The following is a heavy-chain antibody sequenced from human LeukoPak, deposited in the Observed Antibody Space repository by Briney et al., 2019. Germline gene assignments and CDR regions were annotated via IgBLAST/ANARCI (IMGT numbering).Heavy chain of an antibody. J-gene: IGHJ4*02. CDR2: INPNSGGT. D-gene: IGHD1-26*01. CDR3: ARDFRNEGRSWDLDY. CDR1: GYTFTGYY. Sequence: ASVKVSCTASGYTFTGYYMHWVRQAPGQGLEWMGSINPNSGGTNYAQKFQGRVTMTRDTSISTAYMELSRLRSDDTAVYYCARDFRNEGRSWDLDYWGQGTLVTVSS. V-gene: IGHV1-2*02.